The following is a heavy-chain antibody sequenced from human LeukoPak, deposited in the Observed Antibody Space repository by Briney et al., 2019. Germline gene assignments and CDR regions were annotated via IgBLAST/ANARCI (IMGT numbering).Heavy chain of an antibody. CDR2: IYYSGST. V-gene: IGHV4-59*01. Sequence: PSETLSLTCTVSGGSISSYYWSWIRQPPGKGLEWIGYIYYSGSTNYNPSLKSRVTISVDTSKNQFSLKLSSVTAADTAVYYCARGHSSSWYSWEAFDIWGQGTMVTVSS. J-gene: IGHJ3*02. D-gene: IGHD6-13*01. CDR3: ARGHSSSWYSWEAFDI. CDR1: GGSISSYY.